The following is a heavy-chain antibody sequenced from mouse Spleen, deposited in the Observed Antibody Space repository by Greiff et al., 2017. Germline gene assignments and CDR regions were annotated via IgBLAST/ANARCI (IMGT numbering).Heavy chain of an antibody. CDR2: INPNNGGT. Sequence: EVQLQQSGPELVKPGASVKISCKASGYTFTDYYMNWVKQSHGKSLEWIGDINPNNGGTSYNQKFKGKATLTVDKSSSTAYMELRSLTSEDSAVYYCARRDFNYYGSSYDAMDYWGQGTSVTVSS. V-gene: IGHV1-26*01. D-gene: IGHD1-1*01. CDR3: ARRDFNYYGSSYDAMDY. CDR1: GYTFTDYY. J-gene: IGHJ4*01.